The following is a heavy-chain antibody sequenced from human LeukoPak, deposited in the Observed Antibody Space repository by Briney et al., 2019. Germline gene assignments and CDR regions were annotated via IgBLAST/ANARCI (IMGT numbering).Heavy chain of an antibody. J-gene: IGHJ5*02. V-gene: IGHV6-1*01. Sequence: SQTLSLTCAISGDSVSSYSAAWTWIRQSPSRGLEWLGRTYYRSKWYNDYAVSVKSRITINTDTSKNQFSLQLNSVTPEDTAIYYCVRDVNWGKLLSWGQGTLVTVSS. CDR2: TYYRSKWYN. CDR3: VRDVNWGKLLS. CDR1: GDSVSSYSAA. D-gene: IGHD7-27*01.